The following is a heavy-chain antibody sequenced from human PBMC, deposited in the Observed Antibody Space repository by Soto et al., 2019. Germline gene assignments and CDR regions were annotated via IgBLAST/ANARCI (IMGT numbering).Heavy chain of an antibody. CDR2: IWYDGSNK. J-gene: IGHJ5*02. V-gene: IGHV3-33*01. CDR3: AREGVAVATRFYNWFDP. Sequence: GGSLRLSCAASGFTFSSYGMHWVRQAPGKGLEWVAVIWYDGSNKYYADSVKGRFTISRDNSKNTLYLQMNSLRAEDTAVYYCAREGVAVATRFYNWFDPWGQGTLVTVSS. CDR1: GFTFSSYG. D-gene: IGHD6-19*01.